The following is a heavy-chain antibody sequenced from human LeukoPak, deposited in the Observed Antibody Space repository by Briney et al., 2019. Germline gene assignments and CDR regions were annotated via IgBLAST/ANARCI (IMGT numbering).Heavy chain of an antibody. J-gene: IGHJ4*02. CDR2: ITTSGATT. D-gene: IGHD3-22*01. CDR1: GFTFSSYA. V-gene: IGHV3-23*01. CDR3: AIMHGYYDGSGYWVQ. Sequence: GGSLRLSCAASGFTFSSYAMSWVRQAPGKGLEWVSFITTSGATTSYADSVKGRFTISRDNPRNTLYMQMNSLRDEDTALYYCAIMHGYYDGSGYWVQWGQGTLVTVSS.